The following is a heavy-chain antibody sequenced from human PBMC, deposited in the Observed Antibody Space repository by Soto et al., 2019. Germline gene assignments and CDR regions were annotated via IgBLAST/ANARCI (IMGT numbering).Heavy chain of an antibody. V-gene: IGHV3-33*01. Sequence: GGSLRLSCAASGFTFSSYGMHWVRQAPGKGLEWVAVIWYDGSNKYYADSVKGRFTISRDNSKNTLYLQMNSLRAEDTAVYYCARDSKGPDYYYGMDVWGQGTTVTVSS. J-gene: IGHJ6*02. D-gene: IGHD2-2*01. CDR2: IWYDGSNK. CDR1: GFTFSSYG. CDR3: ARDSKGPDYYYGMDV.